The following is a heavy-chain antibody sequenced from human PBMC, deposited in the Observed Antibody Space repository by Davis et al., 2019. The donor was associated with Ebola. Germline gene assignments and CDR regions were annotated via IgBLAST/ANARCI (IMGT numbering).Heavy chain of an antibody. J-gene: IGHJ4*02. V-gene: IGHV3-53*05. CDR2: IYIDGTT. D-gene: IGHD6-19*01. CDR3: LAGTNY. CDR1: GFTVSGNY. Sequence: GGSLRLSCAASGFTVSGNYMSWVRQAPGKGLEWVSVIYIDGTTYYADSVKGRFTISRDKSKNMLFLQMNSLRPEDTAVYYCLAGTNYWGQGTQVIVSS.